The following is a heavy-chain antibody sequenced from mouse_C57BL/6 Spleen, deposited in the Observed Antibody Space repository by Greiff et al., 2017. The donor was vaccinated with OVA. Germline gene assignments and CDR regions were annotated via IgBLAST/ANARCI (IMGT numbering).Heavy chain of an antibody. Sequence: EVHLVESEGGLVQPGSSMKLSCTASGFTFSDYYMAWVRQVPEKGLEWVANINYDGSSTYYLDSLKSRFIISRDNAKNILYLQMSSLKSEDTATYYCARIVYYDYDTYFDYWGQGTTLTVSS. V-gene: IGHV5-16*01. CDR1: GFTFSDYY. CDR3: ARIVYYDYDTYFDY. J-gene: IGHJ2*01. CDR2: INYDGSST. D-gene: IGHD2-4*01.